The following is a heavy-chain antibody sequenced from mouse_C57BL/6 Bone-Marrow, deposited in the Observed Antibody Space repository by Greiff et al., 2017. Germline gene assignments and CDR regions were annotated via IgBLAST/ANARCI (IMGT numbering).Heavy chain of an antibody. J-gene: IGHJ4*01. D-gene: IGHD1-1*01. CDR3: ARCGYYYGSGYNAMDY. CDR1: GYSFTDYN. V-gene: IGHV1-39*01. CDR2: INPNYGTT. Sequence: VQLKESGPELVKPGASVKISCKASGYSFTDYNMNWVKQSNGKSLEWIGVINPNYGTTSYNQKFTGQATLTVAQSSSTAYMQPSSMTSEDSAVYCSARCGYYYGSGYNAMDYWGQGTSVTVSS.